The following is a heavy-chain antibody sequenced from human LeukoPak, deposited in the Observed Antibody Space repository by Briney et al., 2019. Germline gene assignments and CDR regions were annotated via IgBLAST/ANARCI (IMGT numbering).Heavy chain of an antibody. J-gene: IGHJ4*02. CDR3: ARPGYSYGFYYFDY. D-gene: IGHD5-18*01. Sequence: SETLSLTCTVSGGSISSSSYYWGWIRQPPRKGLEWIGSINYSGSTYYNPSLKSRVTISVDASKNHFSLKLTSVTAADTAVYYCARPGYSYGFYYFDYWGQGTLVTVSS. CDR1: GGSISSSSYY. V-gene: IGHV4-39*02. CDR2: INYSGST.